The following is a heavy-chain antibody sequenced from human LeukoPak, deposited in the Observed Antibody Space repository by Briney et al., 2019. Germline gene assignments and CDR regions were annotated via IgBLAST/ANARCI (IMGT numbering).Heavy chain of an antibody. Sequence: SETLSLTCTVSGGSISSYYWSWIRQPAGKGLEWIGRIYTSGSTNYNPSLKSRVTMSVDTSKNQFSLKLSSVTAADTAVYYCARDANTGYSSSWSFDYGGQGTLVTVS. J-gene: IGHJ4*02. D-gene: IGHD6-13*01. CDR2: IYTSGST. CDR3: ARDANTGYSSSWSFDY. V-gene: IGHV4-4*07. CDR1: GGSISSYY.